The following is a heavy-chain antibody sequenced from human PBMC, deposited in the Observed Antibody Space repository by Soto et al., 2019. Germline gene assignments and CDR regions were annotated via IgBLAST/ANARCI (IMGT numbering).Heavy chain of an antibody. V-gene: IGHV1-2*04. CDR2: INPKNGGT. CDR1: AYTFIDYY. J-gene: IGHJ3*02. D-gene: IGHD1-26*01. CDR3: ARDLREGYYDI. Sequence: GASVKVSCKAPAYTFIDYYVHWMRQAPGQGLEWIGWINPKNGGTKFAQKFQGWGTMTRDTSISTAYMELSRLRSDDTAIYYCARDLREGYYDIWGQGTVVTVSS.